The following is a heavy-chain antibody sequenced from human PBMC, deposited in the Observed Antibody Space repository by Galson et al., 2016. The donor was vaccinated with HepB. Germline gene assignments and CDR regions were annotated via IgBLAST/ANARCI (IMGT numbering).Heavy chain of an antibody. V-gene: IGHV3-15*01. CDR1: GFTFRDAW. CDR2: IKRKTDGGTT. J-gene: IGHJ5*02. Sequence: SLRLSCAASGFTFRDAWMNWVRQAPGKGLEWVGRIKRKTDGGTTDYAAPVEGRFTIPRDDSKNTLYLQMNNLKNEDTAVYYCTTYYGNILTAYRWFDPWGQGTLVTVSS. D-gene: IGHD3-9*01. CDR3: TTYYGNILTAYRWFDP.